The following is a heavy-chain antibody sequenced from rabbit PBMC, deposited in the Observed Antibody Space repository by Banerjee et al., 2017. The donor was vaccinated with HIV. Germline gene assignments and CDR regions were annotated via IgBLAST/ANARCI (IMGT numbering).Heavy chain of an antibody. D-gene: IGHD2-1*01. V-gene: IGHV1S45*01. Sequence: QEQLEESGGDLVKPEGSLTLTCTASGFSFNNKYVMCWVRQAPGKGLEWIACINTSTGNTVYASWAKGRFTISKTSSTTVTLQMTSLTAADTATYFCARVIATMTPVPNLWGPGTLVTVS. CDR3: ARVIATMTPVPNL. CDR2: INTSTGNT. J-gene: IGHJ4*01. CDR1: GFSFNNKYV.